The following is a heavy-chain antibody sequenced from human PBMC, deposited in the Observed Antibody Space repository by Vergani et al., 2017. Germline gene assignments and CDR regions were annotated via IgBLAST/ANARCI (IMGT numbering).Heavy chain of an antibody. J-gene: IGHJ4*02. Sequence: VQLVESGGGVVQPGGSLRLSCAASGFTFSSYGMHWVRQAPGKGLEWVAVISYDASNKYYPDSVKGRVTISRDNSKNTLYLQMNSLRAEDTAVYYCARRGGTVTPPYFDYWGQGTLVTVSS. CDR2: ISYDASNK. CDR1: GFTFSSYG. V-gene: IGHV3-30*19. CDR3: ARRGGTVTPPYFDY. D-gene: IGHD4-17*01.